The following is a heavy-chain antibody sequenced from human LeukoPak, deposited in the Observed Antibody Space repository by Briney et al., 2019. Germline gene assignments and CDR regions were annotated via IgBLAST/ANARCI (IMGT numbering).Heavy chain of an antibody. V-gene: IGHV4-30-4*08. CDR3: AREYISGGYFDF. D-gene: IGHD2-8*02. CDR2: IYYSGST. J-gene: IGHJ4*02. Sequence: PSQTLSLTCTVSGGSISSGGYYWSWIRQPPGKGLEWIGYIYYSGSTYYNPSLKSRVTISVDTSNNQFSLKLSSVTAADTAVYYCAREYISGGYFDFWGQGTLVTVSS. CDR1: GGSISSGGYY.